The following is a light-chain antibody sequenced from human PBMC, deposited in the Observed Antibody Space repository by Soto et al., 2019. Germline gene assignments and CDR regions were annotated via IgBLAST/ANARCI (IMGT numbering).Light chain of an antibody. CDR1: QGITNY. J-gene: IGKJ5*01. CDR2: GAS. Sequence: DIPMTQYPSSLSASVGDRVTITCQASQGITNYLNWYQQKPGKAPKLLIYGASNLETGVPSRFSGGGSATDFTFTISSLQAEDIATYFCQQYDSVFTFGQGTRLEIK. CDR3: QQYDSVFT. V-gene: IGKV1-33*01.